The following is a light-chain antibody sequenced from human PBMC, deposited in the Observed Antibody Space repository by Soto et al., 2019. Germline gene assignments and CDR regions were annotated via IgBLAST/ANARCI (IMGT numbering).Light chain of an antibody. CDR3: QTWGTGIWL. J-gene: IGLJ3*02. CDR2: LNSDGSH. CDR1: SGHSSYA. V-gene: IGLV4-69*01. Sequence: QTVVTQSTSASASLGASVKLTCTLSSGHSSYAIAWHQQQSEKGPRYLMKLNSDGSHSKGDGIPDRFSGSSSGAERYLTISSLLSEDEADYYCQTWGTGIWLFGGGTKLTVL.